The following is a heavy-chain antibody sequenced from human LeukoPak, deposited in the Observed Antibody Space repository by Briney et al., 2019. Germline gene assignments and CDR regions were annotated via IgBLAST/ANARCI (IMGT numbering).Heavy chain of an antibody. D-gene: IGHD3-16*02. CDR3: ARDGDYDYVWGSYRPPDY. CDR1: GFTFSEFA. Sequence: GRSLTLSCVTSGFTFSEFAMHWVRQVPGKGLEWVAAIWYDGSDKYYADSVKGRFTISRDNSKNTLYLQMDSLRVEDTAVYYCARDGDYDYVWGSYRPPDYWGQGTLVTVSS. CDR2: IWYDGSDK. V-gene: IGHV3-33*01. J-gene: IGHJ4*02.